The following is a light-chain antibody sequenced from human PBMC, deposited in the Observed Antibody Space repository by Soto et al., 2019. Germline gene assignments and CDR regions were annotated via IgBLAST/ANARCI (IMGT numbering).Light chain of an antibody. CDR2: EVS. V-gene: IGLV2-8*01. CDR1: SSDIGTYDY. CDR3: CSYGGGNNFYV. Sequence: QSALTQPPSASGSPGQSVTIPCTGTSSDIGTYDYVSWYQHLPDKAPKLIIYEVSKRPSGVPDRFSGSKSGNTASLTVSGLQAEDEGDYYCCSYGGGNNFYVFGTGTKVTVL. J-gene: IGLJ1*01.